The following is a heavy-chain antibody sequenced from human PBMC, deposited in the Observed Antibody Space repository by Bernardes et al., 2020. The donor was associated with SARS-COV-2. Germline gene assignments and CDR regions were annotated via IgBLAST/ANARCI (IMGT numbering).Heavy chain of an antibody. CDR3: TTDLHTAPDIVVVASRDDY. J-gene: IGHJ4*02. Sequence: GGSLRLSCAASGFTFSNAWMSWVRQAPGKGLEWVGRIKSKTDGGTTDYAAPVKGRFTISRDDSKNTLYLQMNSLKTEDTAVYYCTTDLHTAPDIVVVASRDDYWGQGTLVTVSS. D-gene: IGHD2-15*01. V-gene: IGHV3-15*01. CDR1: GFTFSNAW. CDR2: IKSKTDGGTT.